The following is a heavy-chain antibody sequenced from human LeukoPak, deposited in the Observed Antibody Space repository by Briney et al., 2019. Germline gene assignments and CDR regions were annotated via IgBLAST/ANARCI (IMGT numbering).Heavy chain of an antibody. J-gene: IGHJ4*02. V-gene: IGHV4-34*01. CDR3: ARLADSSSTRCHDY. Sequence: KPSETLSLTCAVYGGSFSGYYWSWIRQPPGKGLEWIGEINHSGSTNYNPSLKSRVTISVDTSKNQFSLKLRSVTAADTAVYYCARLADSSSTRCHDYWGLGTMVTVSS. D-gene: IGHD2-2*01. CDR1: GGSFSGYY. CDR2: INHSGST.